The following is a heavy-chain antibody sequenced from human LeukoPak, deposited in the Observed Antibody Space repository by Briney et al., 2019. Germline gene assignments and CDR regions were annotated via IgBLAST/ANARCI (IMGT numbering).Heavy chain of an antibody. J-gene: IGHJ4*02. D-gene: IGHD3-10*01. CDR1: GYTFTSYD. CDR3: ASGGSMVRGVNEDY. Sequence: GASVKVSCKASGYTFTSYDINWVRQATGQGLEWMGWMNPNSGNTGYAQKFQGRVTMTRNTSISTAYMELSSLRSEYTAVYYCASGGSMVRGVNEDYWGQGTLVTVSS. V-gene: IGHV1-8*01. CDR2: MNPNSGNT.